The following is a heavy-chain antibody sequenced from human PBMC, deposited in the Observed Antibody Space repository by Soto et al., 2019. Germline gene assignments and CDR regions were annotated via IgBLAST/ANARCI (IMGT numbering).Heavy chain of an antibody. Sequence: QVQLVDSGGGVVQPGRSLRLSCSASGFIFSHYGMHWVRQAPGRGLEWVAVISHDEINKFYADSVKGRFTISRDNSKNRLYLQMNSLRTEDTAVYYWAKDQDTGSAFDNWGQGTLVTVSS. J-gene: IGHJ4*02. CDR2: ISHDEINK. D-gene: IGHD5-18*01. V-gene: IGHV3-30*18. CDR3: AKDQDTGSAFDN. CDR1: GFIFSHYG.